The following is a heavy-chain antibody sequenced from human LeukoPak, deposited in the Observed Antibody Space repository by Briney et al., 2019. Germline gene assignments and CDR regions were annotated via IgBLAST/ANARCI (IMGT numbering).Heavy chain of an antibody. CDR3: AKARVGGSGSYPLDY. V-gene: IGHV3-66*01. D-gene: IGHD3-10*01. Sequence: GGSLRLSCAASGFTVSSNYMSWVHQAPGKGLEWVSVIYSGGSTYYADSVKGRFTISRDNSKNTLYLQMNSLRAEDTAVYYCAKARVGGSGSYPLDYWGQGTLVTVSS. CDR2: IYSGGST. CDR1: GFTVSSNY. J-gene: IGHJ4*02.